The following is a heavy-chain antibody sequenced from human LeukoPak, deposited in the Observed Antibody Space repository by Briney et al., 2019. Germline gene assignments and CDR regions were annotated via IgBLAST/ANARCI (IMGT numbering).Heavy chain of an antibody. CDR2: INPNSGGT. D-gene: IGHD4-17*01. CDR1: GYTFSGYY. CDR3: ASTLRNYYYYMDV. V-gene: IGHV1-2*04. J-gene: IGHJ6*03. Sequence: ASVKVSCKASGYTFSGYYMHWVRQAPGQGLEWMGWINPNSGGTNYAQKFQGWVTMTRDTSISTAYMELSRLRSDDTAVYYCASTLRNYYYYMDVWGKGTTVTASS.